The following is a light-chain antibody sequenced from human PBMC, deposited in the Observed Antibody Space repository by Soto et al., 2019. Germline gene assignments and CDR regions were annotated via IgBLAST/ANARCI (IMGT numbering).Light chain of an antibody. V-gene: IGLV2-14*03. Sequence: QSALTQPASVSGSPGQSITISCTGTSNDVGGYNYVSWYQQHPGKAPKLMIFDVRYRPSGVANRFACSKSGNTASLTISGLQAEDEADYYCSSYTSSTTQVFGGGTKLTVL. CDR2: DVR. J-gene: IGLJ2*01. CDR3: SSYTSSTTQV. CDR1: SNDVGGYNY.